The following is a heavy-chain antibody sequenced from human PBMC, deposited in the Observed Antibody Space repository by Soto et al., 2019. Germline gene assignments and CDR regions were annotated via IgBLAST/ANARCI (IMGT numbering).Heavy chain of an antibody. CDR1: GGSIDTYY. CDR3: ARAGDYYDSSGYSTYFDY. D-gene: IGHD3-22*01. V-gene: IGHV4-30-4*01. J-gene: IGHJ4*02. Sequence: PSETLSLTCTVSGGSIDTYYWSWIRQPPGKGLEWIGYIYYSGSTYYNPSLKSRVTISVDTSKNQFSLKLSSVTAADTAVYYCARAGDYYDSSGYSTYFDYWGQGTLVTVSS. CDR2: IYYSGST.